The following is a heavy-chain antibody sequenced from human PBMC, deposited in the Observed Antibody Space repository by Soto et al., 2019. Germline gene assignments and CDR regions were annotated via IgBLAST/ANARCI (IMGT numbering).Heavy chain of an antibody. J-gene: IGHJ4*02. CDR3: ARAHDY. V-gene: IGHV3-23*01. Sequence: GGSLRLSCVASVGSGFTFTDYAMAWVRQAPEKGLEWVSGISGSDYRTYYADSVKGRFTISRDNSKNTLYLQMNSLRAEDTAVYYCARAHDYWGQGTLVTVSS. CDR2: ISGSDYRT. CDR1: VGSGFTFTDYA.